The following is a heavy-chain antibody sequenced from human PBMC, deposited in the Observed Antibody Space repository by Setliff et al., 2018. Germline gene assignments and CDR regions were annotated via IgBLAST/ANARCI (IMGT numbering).Heavy chain of an antibody. D-gene: IGHD2-15*01. V-gene: IGHV3-30-3*01. CDR3: ARTCSGSGCYAGLES. CDR1: GFTISYYA. CDR2: SRYAENYQ. J-gene: IGHJ4*02. Sequence: GGSLRLSCAASGFTISYYAIHWVRQAPGKGLEWVAVSRYAENYQYYADPVKGRFTISRDNSENTLYLQMNSLRPDDTAVYHCARTCSGSGCYAGLESWGQGTPVTVSS.